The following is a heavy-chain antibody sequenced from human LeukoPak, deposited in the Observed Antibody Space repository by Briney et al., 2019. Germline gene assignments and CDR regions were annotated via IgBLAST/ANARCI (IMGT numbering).Heavy chain of an antibody. Sequence: SETLSLTCTVSGGSISPYYWSWIRQPAGKGLEWIGRIYISGSTNYNPSLKSRVTMSVDSSKNQFSLKLSSVTAADTAVYYCARARKRGNYSSSWYIDYWGQGTLVTVSS. J-gene: IGHJ4*02. CDR1: GGSISPYY. V-gene: IGHV4-4*07. D-gene: IGHD6-13*01. CDR2: IYISGST. CDR3: ARARKRGNYSSSWYIDY.